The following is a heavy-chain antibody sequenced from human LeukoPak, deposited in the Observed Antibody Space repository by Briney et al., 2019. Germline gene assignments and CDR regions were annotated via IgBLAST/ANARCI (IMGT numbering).Heavy chain of an antibody. CDR2: IRSDGSNK. CDR1: GFTFSYYG. Sequence: PGGSLRLSCAASGFTFSYYGIHWVRQAPGKGLDWVAFIRSDGSNKYYADSVKGRFTISRDNSKNTLYLELHSLRTEDTDVYYCARARRSGGITMIRGVKDRGWFDPWGQGTLVTVSS. V-gene: IGHV3-30*02. D-gene: IGHD3-10*01. CDR3: ARARRSGGITMIRGVKDRGWFDP. J-gene: IGHJ5*02.